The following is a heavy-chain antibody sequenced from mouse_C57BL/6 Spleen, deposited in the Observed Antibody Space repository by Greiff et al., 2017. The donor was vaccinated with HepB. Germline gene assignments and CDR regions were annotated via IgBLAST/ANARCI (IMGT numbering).Heavy chain of an antibody. CDR2: ISDGGSYT. V-gene: IGHV5-4*01. D-gene: IGHD2-5*01. CDR1: GFTFSSYA. CDR3: ARDRRMYSNYDYYAMDY. Sequence: EVMLVESGGGLVKPGGSLKLSCAASGFTFSSYAMSWVRQTPEKRLEWVATISDGGSYTYYPDNVKGRFTISRDNAKNNLYLQMSHLKSDDTAMYYCARDRRMYSNYDYYAMDYWGQGTSVTVSS. J-gene: IGHJ4*01.